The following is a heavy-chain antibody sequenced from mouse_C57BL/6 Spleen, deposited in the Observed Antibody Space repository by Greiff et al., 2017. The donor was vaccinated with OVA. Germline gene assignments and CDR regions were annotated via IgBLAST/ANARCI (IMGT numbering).Heavy chain of an antibody. Sequence: EVQLQQSGAELVRPGASVKLSCTASGFNIKDYYMHWVKQRPEQGLEWIGRIDPEDGDTEYAPKFQGKATMTADTSSNTAYLQLCSLTSEDTAVYYCTGTTVVAYYAMDYWGQGTSVTVSS. CDR2: IDPEDGDT. D-gene: IGHD1-1*01. CDR3: TGTTVVAYYAMDY. CDR1: GFNIKDYY. J-gene: IGHJ4*01. V-gene: IGHV14-1*01.